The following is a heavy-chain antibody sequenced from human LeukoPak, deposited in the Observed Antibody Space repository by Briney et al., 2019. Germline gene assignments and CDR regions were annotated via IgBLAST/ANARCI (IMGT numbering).Heavy chain of an antibody. CDR1: GFTFSSYW. J-gene: IGHJ6*03. Sequence: PGGSLRLSCAASGFTFSSYWMHWVRQAPGKGLVWVSRINSDGSSTSYADSVKGRFTISRDNAKNTLYLQMNSLRAEDTAVYYCARDPVVLLWFGELLPPYMDVWGKGTTVTVSS. CDR2: INSDGSST. D-gene: IGHD3-10*01. CDR3: ARDPVVLLWFGELLPPYMDV. V-gene: IGHV3-74*01.